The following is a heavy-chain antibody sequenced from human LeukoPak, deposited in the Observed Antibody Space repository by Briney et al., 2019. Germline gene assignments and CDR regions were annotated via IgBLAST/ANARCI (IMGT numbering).Heavy chain of an antibody. J-gene: IGHJ4*02. CDR1: GFTFSSYG. Sequence: GGSLRLSCAASGFTFSSYGMHWVRQAPGKGLEWVAVISYDGSNKYYADSVKGRFTISRDNSKNTLYLQMNSLRAEDTAVYYCAKDLVFDYGDFHTLDYWGQGTLVTVSS. CDR2: ISYDGSNK. CDR3: AKDLVFDYGDFHTLDY. V-gene: IGHV3-30*18. D-gene: IGHD4-17*01.